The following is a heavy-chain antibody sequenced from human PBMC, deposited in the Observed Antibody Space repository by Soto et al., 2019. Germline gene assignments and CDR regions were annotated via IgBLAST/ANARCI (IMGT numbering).Heavy chain of an antibody. D-gene: IGHD4-17*01. CDR1: GGYISPYY. V-gene: IGHV4-59*01. CDR2: IFYSGNT. J-gene: IGHJ4*02. Sequence: QVQLQESGPGLVKPSETLSLTCTVSGGYISPYYWSWIRQPPGKGLEWIGYIFYSGNTNYNPSLRSRVTISVDTSKNQFSLKLSSVTAADTAVYYCARDSGYGDPFDYWGQGTLVIVSS. CDR3: ARDSGYGDPFDY.